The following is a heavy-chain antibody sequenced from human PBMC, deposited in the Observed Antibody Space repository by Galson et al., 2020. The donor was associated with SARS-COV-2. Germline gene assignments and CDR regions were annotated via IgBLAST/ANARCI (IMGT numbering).Heavy chain of an antibody. V-gene: IGHV3-30*04. J-gene: IGHJ4*02. CDR1: GFTFSSYA. Sequence: GGSLRLSCAASGFTFSSYAMHWVRQAPGKGLEWVAVISYDGSNKYYADSVKGRFTISRDNSKNTLYLQMNSLRAEDTAVYYCETEGGLVVPAAIAPNFDYWGQGTLVTVSS. CDR2: ISYDGSNK. CDR3: ETEGGLVVPAAIAPNFDY. D-gene: IGHD2-2*02.